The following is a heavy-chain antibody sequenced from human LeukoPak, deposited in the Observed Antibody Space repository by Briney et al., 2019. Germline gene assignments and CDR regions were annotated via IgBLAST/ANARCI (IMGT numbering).Heavy chain of an antibody. Sequence: GASVKVSCKASGYTXTGYYMHWVRQAPGQGLEWMGWINPNSGGTNYAQKFQGRVTMTRDTSISAVYMELSRLRSDDTAVYYCARDGTGVYNLVQYWGQGTLVTVSS. CDR3: ARDGTGVYNLVQY. CDR2: INPNSGGT. V-gene: IGHV1-2*02. CDR1: GYTXTGYY. D-gene: IGHD5-24*01. J-gene: IGHJ4*02.